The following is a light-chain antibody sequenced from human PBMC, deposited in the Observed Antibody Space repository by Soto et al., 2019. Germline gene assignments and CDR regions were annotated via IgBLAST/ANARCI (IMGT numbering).Light chain of an antibody. J-gene: IGKJ4*01. V-gene: IGKV1-9*01. CDR2: AAS. CDR3: QQLNSYPLT. Sequence: DIRLTQSPSFLSASVGDRVTITCRASRGVINFLAWYQQKPGKAPNLLIYAASTLQSGVPSRFSGSGSGTDFTLTISSLQPEDFATYYCQQLNSYPLTYGGGTKVEIK. CDR1: RGVINF.